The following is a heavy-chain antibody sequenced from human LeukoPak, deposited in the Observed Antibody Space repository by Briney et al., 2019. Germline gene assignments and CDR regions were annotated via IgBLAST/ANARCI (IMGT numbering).Heavy chain of an antibody. CDR1: GFTFSSYG. V-gene: IGHV3-30*18. D-gene: IGHD3-9*01. J-gene: IGHJ4*02. CDR3: AKDLTYDILTGYPIDY. CDR2: MSYDGSYK. Sequence: GGSLRLSCAASGFTFSSYGMHWVRQAPGKGLEWVAVMSYDGSYKYYADSVKGRSTISRDNSKNTLYLLMNSLKAEDTAVYYCAKDLTYDILTGYPIDYWGQGTLVTVSS.